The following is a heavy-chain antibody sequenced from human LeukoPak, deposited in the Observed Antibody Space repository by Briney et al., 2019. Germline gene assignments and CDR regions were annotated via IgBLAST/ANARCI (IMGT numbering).Heavy chain of an antibody. CDR1: GGSISSYY. D-gene: IGHD2-2*01. CDR3: ARGVVVVPAAGLWALDI. CDR2: IYYSGST. V-gene: IGHV4-59*01. Sequence: SETLSLTCTVSGGSISSYYWSWIRQPPGKGLEWIGYIYYSGSTNYNPSLKSRVTISVDTSKNQFSLKLSSVTAADTAVYYCARGVVVVPAAGLWALDIWGQGTMVTVSS. J-gene: IGHJ3*02.